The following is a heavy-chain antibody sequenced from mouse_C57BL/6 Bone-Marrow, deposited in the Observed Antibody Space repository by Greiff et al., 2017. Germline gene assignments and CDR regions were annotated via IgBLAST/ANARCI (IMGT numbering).Heavy chain of an antibody. D-gene: IGHD1-1*01. Sequence: QVHVKQSGAELARPGASVKLSCKASGYTFTSYGISWVKQRTGQGLEWIGEIYPRSGITYYNEKFKGKSTLTADKSSSTAYMELRSLTSEDSAVYFCARWGDGSSYVWYFDVWGTGTTVTVSS. V-gene: IGHV1-81*01. J-gene: IGHJ1*03. CDR2: IYPRSGIT. CDR1: GYTFTSYG. CDR3: ARWGDGSSYVWYFDV.